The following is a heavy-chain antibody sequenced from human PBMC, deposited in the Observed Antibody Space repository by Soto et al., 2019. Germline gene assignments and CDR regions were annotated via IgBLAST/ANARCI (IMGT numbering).Heavy chain of an antibody. Sequence: GGSLRLSCAASGFTFDSYWMTWVRQAPGKGLEWVAHIKQDGGQTYYVDSVKGRFTISRDNAKTSLYLQMNSLRAEDTSVYFCARGGNGYEDWPPYYYYGMDVWGQGTTVTVSS. J-gene: IGHJ6*02. V-gene: IGHV3-7*01. CDR2: IKQDGGQT. CDR3: ARGGNGYEDWPPYYYYGMDV. D-gene: IGHD5-12*01. CDR1: GFTFDSYW.